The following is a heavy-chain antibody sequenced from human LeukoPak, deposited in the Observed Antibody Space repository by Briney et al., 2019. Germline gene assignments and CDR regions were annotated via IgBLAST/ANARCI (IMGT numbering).Heavy chain of an antibody. Sequence: PGGSLRLSCAASGFTFNTYDMHWVRQAPGKGLEWVAVISYDGSNKYYADSVKGRFTISRDNSKNTLYLQMNSLRAEDTAVYYCHAVGGKPTRDFDYWGQGTLVTVSS. D-gene: IGHD1-26*01. J-gene: IGHJ4*02. V-gene: IGHV3-30-3*01. CDR2: ISYDGSNK. CDR3: HAVGGKPTRDFDY. CDR1: GFTFNTYD.